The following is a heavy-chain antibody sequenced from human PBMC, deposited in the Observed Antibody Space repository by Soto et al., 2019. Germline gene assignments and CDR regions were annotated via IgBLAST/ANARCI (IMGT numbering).Heavy chain of an antibody. Sequence: QVQLVQSGAEVKKLGSSVKVSCKASGGTFSSYAISWVRQAPGQGLEWMGGIIPIFGTANYAQKFQGRVTITADESTSTAYMELSSLRSEDTAVYYCARGGDYGDYGGMDVWGQGTTVTVSS. J-gene: IGHJ6*02. V-gene: IGHV1-69*01. D-gene: IGHD4-17*01. CDR1: GGTFSSYA. CDR3: ARGGDYGDYGGMDV. CDR2: IIPIFGTA.